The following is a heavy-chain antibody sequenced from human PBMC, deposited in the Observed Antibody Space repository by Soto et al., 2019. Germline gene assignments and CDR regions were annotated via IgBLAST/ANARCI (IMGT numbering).Heavy chain of an antibody. J-gene: IGHJ4*02. CDR2: ISHDGVKK. CDR1: RFNLVIHG. CDR3: AKNRFLEWFIPSLDY. Sequence: PVGSQRLSCEGSRFNLVIHGVRWVRPEQGKGLEWVAVISHDGVKKYYADFERGRFTISRDNSKNTVFLQMNSLRPEDTATYYCAKNRFLEWFIPSLDYWGQG. V-gene: IGHV3-30*18. D-gene: IGHD3-3*01.